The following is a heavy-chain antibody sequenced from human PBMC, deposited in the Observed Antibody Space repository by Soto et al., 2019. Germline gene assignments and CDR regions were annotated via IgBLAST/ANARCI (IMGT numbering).Heavy chain of an antibody. CDR3: ARDGYDSSGDSEYFQY. Sequence: PGGSLRLSCAASGFTFSTYEMNWVRQAPGKGLEWISYISSSGSSIYYADSVKGRFTISRDNAWNSLHLQMNSLRVEDKAVYYCARDGYDSSGDSEYFQYWGQGT. CDR1: GFTFSTYE. D-gene: IGHD3-22*01. CDR2: ISSSGSSI. V-gene: IGHV3-48*03. J-gene: IGHJ1*01.